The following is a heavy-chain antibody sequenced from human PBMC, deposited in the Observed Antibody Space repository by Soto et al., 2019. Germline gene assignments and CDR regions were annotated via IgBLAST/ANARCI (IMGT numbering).Heavy chain of an antibody. CDR1: GFTFSSYG. J-gene: IGHJ4*02. D-gene: IGHD6-6*01. CDR2: ISYDGSNK. CDR3: AKINRESAEQAAPRYFDD. V-gene: IGHV3-30*18. Sequence: QVQLVESGGGVVQPGRSLRLSCAASGFTFSSYGMHWVRQAPGKGLEWVAVISYDGSNKYYADSVKGRFTISRDNSKNTLYLQMNSRRAEDTAVYYCAKINRESAEQAAPRYFDDWGQGTLVTVSS.